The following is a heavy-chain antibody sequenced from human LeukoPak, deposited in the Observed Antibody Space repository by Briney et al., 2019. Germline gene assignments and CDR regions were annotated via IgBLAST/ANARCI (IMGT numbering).Heavy chain of an antibody. CDR3: ARERDTSMVALDS. CDR2: ISSNIYT. D-gene: IGHD5-18*01. V-gene: IGHV3-21*01. CDR1: GFTFSSYS. J-gene: IGHJ4*02. Sequence: GGSLRLSCAASGFTFSSYSMNWVRHAPGKGLELVSCISSNIYTYYADSVKGRFTISRDNAKNSLYLQMNSLRAEDTAVYYCARERDTSMVALDSWGQGTLVTVSS.